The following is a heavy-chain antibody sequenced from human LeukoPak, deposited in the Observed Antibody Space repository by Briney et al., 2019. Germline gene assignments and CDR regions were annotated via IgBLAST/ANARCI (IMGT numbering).Heavy chain of an antibody. D-gene: IGHD2-2*01. CDR3: ATEYCSSTSCYDFPGQYYFDY. CDR2: ISAYNGNT. Sequence: GASVKVSCKSSGYTFTSYGISWVRQAPGQGLEWMGWISAYNGNTNYAQKRQGRVTMTTDTSTSTAYMELRSLRSEETAVYYCATEYCSSTSCYDFPGQYYFDYWGQGTLVTVSS. J-gene: IGHJ4*02. V-gene: IGHV1-18*01. CDR1: GYTFTSYG.